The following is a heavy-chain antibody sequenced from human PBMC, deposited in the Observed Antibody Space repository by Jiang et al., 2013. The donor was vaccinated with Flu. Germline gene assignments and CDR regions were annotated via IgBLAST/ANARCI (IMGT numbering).Heavy chain of an antibody. Sequence: VQLLESGGGLVQPGGSLRLSCAASGFTFSSYAMSWVRQAPGKGLEWVSAISGSGGSTYYADSVKGRFTISRDNSKNTLYLQMNSLRAEDTAVYYCAKVVGYSGYDYSLYFDYWGQGTLVTVSS. CDR3: AKVVGYSGYDYSLYFDY. V-gene: IGHV3-23*01. CDR2: ISGSGGST. J-gene: IGHJ4*02. D-gene: IGHD5-12*01. CDR1: GFTFSSYA.